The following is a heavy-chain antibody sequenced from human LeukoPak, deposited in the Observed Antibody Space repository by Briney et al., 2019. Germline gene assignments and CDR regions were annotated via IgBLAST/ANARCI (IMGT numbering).Heavy chain of an antibody. J-gene: IGHJ3*02. Sequence: SETLSLTCTVSGGSISSGSYYWSWIRQPAGKGLEWIGRIYTSGSTNYNPSLKSRVTISVDTSKNQFSLKLSSVTAAATAVYYCARDRRPLYYYGSGSSGFDAFDIWGQGTMVTVSS. CDR1: GGSISSGSYY. CDR2: IYTSGST. V-gene: IGHV4-61*02. D-gene: IGHD3-10*01. CDR3: ARDRRPLYYYGSGSSGFDAFDI.